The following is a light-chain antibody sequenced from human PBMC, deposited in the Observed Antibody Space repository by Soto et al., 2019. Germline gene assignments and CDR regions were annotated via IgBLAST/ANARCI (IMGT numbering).Light chain of an antibody. CDR3: QQYGSSPWT. J-gene: IGKJ1*01. Sequence: EIVLTQSPGTLSLSPRERATLSCRASKSVSSSYLAWYQQKPGQAPRLLIYGASSRATGIPDRFSGSGSGTDFTLTISRLEPEDFAVYYCQQYGSSPWTFGQGTKVDIK. V-gene: IGKV3-20*01. CDR2: GAS. CDR1: KSVSSSY.